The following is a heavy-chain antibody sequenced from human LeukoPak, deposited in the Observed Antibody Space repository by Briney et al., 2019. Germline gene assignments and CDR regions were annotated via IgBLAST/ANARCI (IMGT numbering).Heavy chain of an antibody. J-gene: IGHJ4*02. CDR3: ARDGVWGRTYYYDSSGYYPFDY. CDR2: ISAYNGNT. D-gene: IGHD3-22*01. Sequence: ASVKVSCKASGYTFTSYGISWVRQAPGQGLEWMGWISAYNGNTIYAQKLQGRVTMATDASTSTAYMELRSLRSDDAAVYYCARDGVWGRTYYYDSSGYYPFDYWGQGTLVTVSS. CDR1: GYTFTSYG. V-gene: IGHV1-18*01.